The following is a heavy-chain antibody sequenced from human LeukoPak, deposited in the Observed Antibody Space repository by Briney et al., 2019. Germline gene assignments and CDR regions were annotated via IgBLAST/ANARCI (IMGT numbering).Heavy chain of an antibody. CDR3: ARESGGITYFDY. J-gene: IGHJ4*02. D-gene: IGHD4-23*01. V-gene: IGHV4-31*03. CDR2: IYYSGST. Sequence: SETLSLTCTVSGGSISGGGYYWSWIRQHPGRGLEWIGYIYYSGSTYYNPSLKSRVTISVDTSKNQFSLKLSSVTAADTAVYYCARESGGITYFDYWGQGTLVTVSS. CDR1: GGSISGGGYY.